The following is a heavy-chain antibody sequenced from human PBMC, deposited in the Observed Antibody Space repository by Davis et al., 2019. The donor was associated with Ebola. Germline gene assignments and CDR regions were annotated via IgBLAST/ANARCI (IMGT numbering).Heavy chain of an antibody. CDR2: ISYDGSNK. D-gene: IGHD1-26*01. V-gene: IGHV3-30*04. CDR3: AKDIVGATLGELLYYYYYGMDV. J-gene: IGHJ6*02. Sequence: PGGSLRLSCAASGFTFSSYAMHWVRQAPGKGLEWVAVISYDGSNKYYADSVKGRFTISRDNSKNTLYLQMNSLRAEDTAVYYCAKDIVGATLGELLYYYYYGMDVWGQGTTVTVSS. CDR1: GFTFSSYA.